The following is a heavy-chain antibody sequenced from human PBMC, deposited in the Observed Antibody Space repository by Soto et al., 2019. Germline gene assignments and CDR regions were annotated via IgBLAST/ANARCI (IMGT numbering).Heavy chain of an antibody. D-gene: IGHD2-2*01. CDR2: ISWGGGST. Sequence: EVQLVESGGVVVQLGGSLRLSCAASGFTFDDYTMHWVRQAPGKGLEWVSLISWGGGSTYYADSVKGRFTISRDNTKNSLYVQLNSLRTEDTALYYCAKGDGASYCSSSSCSIDYWGQGTLVTVSS. CDR1: GFTFDDYT. CDR3: AKGDGASYCSSSSCSIDY. V-gene: IGHV3-43*01. J-gene: IGHJ4*02.